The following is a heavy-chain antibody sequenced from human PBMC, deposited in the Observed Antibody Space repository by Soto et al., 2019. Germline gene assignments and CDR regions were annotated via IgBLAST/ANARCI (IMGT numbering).Heavy chain of an antibody. D-gene: IGHD6-13*01. Sequence: EVQLLESGGGLVQPGGSLRLSCAASGFTFSSYAMSWVRQAPGKGLEWVSAISGSGGSTYYADSVKGRFTISRDNSKNTLYLQMNSLRGEDTAVYYCAATVACIAAAGPYYYGMDVWGQGTTVTVSS. CDR1: GFTFSSYA. J-gene: IGHJ6*02. V-gene: IGHV3-23*01. CDR2: ISGSGGST. CDR3: AATVACIAAAGPYYYGMDV.